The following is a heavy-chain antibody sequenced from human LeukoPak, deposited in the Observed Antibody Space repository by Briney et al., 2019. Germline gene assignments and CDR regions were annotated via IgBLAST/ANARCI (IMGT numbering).Heavy chain of an antibody. D-gene: IGHD2-8*01. V-gene: IGHV3-30-3*01. CDR3: ARDRILYRVGWYFDY. CDR2: ISFDGDNK. J-gene: IGHJ4*02. CDR1: GFRFSNYV. Sequence: PGGSLRLSCAASGFRFSNYVMHWVRQAPGKGLEWVALISFDGDNKYYADSVKGRFTISRDNSNDTLYLQMNSLRAEDTAVYYCARDRILYRVGWYFDYWGQGTLVTVSS.